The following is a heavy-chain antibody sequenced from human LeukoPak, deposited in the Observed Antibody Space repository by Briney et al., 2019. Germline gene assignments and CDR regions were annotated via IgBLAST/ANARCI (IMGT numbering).Heavy chain of an antibody. J-gene: IGHJ4*02. V-gene: IGHV1-46*01. CDR2: INPRGGST. CDR3: ARGGVRYFDWLLPLRPLDY. D-gene: IGHD3-9*01. Sequence: ASVKVSCKASGYTFTNFYMHWVRQAPGQGLEWMGMINPRGGSTTSAQKFQGRITLTRDTSTSTFYMELSSLKSQDTAVYYCARGGVRYFDWLLPLRPLDYWGRGTLVTVSS. CDR1: GYTFTNFY.